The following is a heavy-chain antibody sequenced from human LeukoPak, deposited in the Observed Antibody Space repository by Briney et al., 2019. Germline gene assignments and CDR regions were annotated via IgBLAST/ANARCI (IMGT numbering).Heavy chain of an antibody. J-gene: IGHJ4*02. Sequence: ASVKVSCKVSGYTLTELSMHWVRQAPGRGLEWMGGFDPEDGETIYAQKFQGRVTMTEDTSTDTAYMELSSLRSEDTAVYYCARKGSYYYGSGSPMDPFDYWGQGTLVTVSS. D-gene: IGHD3-10*01. V-gene: IGHV1-24*01. CDR1: GYTLTELS. CDR2: FDPEDGET. CDR3: ARKGSYYYGSGSPMDPFDY.